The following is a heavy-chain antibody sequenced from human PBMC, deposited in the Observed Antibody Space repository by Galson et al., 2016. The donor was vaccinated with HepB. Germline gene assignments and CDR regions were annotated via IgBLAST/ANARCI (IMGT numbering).Heavy chain of an antibody. J-gene: IGHJ3*01. D-gene: IGHD3-22*01. CDR3: ARAPQDFYDSSDAFAL. CDR1: GFTFSSYA. V-gene: IGHV3-30-3*01. Sequence: SLRLSCAASGFTFSSYAMHWVRQAPGKGLEWVAAVSYTGSGQYYVDSVKGRFTISRDNSWDTLYLQMNSLRPEDTAVYYCARAPQDFYDSSDAFALWGQGTMVTVPS. CDR2: VSYTGSGQ.